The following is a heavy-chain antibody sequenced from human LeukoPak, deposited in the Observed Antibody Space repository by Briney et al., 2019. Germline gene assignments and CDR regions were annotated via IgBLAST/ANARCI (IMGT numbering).Heavy chain of an antibody. CDR2: IRYDGSNK. CDR1: GFTFSSYG. V-gene: IGHV3-30*02. D-gene: IGHD2-2*01. J-gene: IGHJ4*02. Sequence: GGSLRLSCAASGFTFSSYGMHWVRQAPGKGLEWVAFIRYDGSNKYYADSVKGRFTISRDNSKNTLYLQMNSLRAEDTAVYYCAKDPLGYCSSTSCPGPFDYRGQGTLVTVSS. CDR3: AKDPLGYCSSTSCPGPFDY.